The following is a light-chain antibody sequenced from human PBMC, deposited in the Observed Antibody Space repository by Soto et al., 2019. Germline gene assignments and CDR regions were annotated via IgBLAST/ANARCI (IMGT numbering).Light chain of an antibody. CDR1: QTISTY. V-gene: IGKV1-39*01. Sequence: DLQMTQSPSSLSASVGDRVTITCRASQTISTYLNWYQQIPGKAPKLLIYGASNLQNGVPSRFSGSGSGTDFTLTISSLQPEDFATYYCQKISSIPYTFGQGTKLEIK. CDR3: QKISSIPYT. J-gene: IGKJ2*01. CDR2: GAS.